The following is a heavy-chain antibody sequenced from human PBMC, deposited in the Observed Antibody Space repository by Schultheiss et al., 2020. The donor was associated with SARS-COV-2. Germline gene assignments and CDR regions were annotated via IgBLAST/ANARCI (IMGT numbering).Heavy chain of an antibody. CDR2: VSYSGST. V-gene: IGHV4-31*03. Sequence: SETLSLTCTVSGGSISSGDYYWSWIRQHPGKGLEWIGYVSYSGSTYYSPSLKSRVTISVDTSKNQFSLKLSSVTAADTAVYYCARENRGYDSSGIDYWGQGTLVTVSS. CDR1: GGSISSGDYY. CDR3: ARENRGYDSSGIDY. J-gene: IGHJ4*02. D-gene: IGHD3-22*01.